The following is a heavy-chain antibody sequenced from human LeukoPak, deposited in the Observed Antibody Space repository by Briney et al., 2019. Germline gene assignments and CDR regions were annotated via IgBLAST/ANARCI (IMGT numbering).Heavy chain of an antibody. V-gene: IGHV4-31*03. CDR3: ARDLGVVTGAPFDP. CDR1: GGSISSGGYY. CDR2: IYYSGST. D-gene: IGHD3-16*01. Sequence: PSQTLSLTCTVSGGSISSGGYYWSWIRQHPGKGLEWIGYIYYSGSTNYNPSLKSRVTISVDTSKNQFSLKLSSVTAADTAVYYCARDLGVVTGAPFDPWGQGTLVTVSS. J-gene: IGHJ5*02.